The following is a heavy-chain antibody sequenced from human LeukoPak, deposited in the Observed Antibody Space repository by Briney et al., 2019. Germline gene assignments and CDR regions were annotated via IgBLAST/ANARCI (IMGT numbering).Heavy chain of an antibody. CDR2: MKQDGSAK. Sequence: GGSLRLSCAASGFTFSINWMSWVRQAPGKGLEWVASMKQDGSAKYYMDSVKGRFTISRDNAKNSLSLQMNSLRVEDTAVYYCAKGFMWGQGTLVTVSS. CDR1: GFTFSINW. CDR3: AKGFM. D-gene: IGHD3-16*01. J-gene: IGHJ4*02. V-gene: IGHV3-7*01.